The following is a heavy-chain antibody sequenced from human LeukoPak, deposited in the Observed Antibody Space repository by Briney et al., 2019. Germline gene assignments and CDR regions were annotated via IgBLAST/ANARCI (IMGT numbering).Heavy chain of an antibody. J-gene: IGHJ4*02. CDR3: AKAHDIIVVLDF. CDR2: ISGSGATT. D-gene: IGHD2-15*01. Sequence: PGGSLRLSCAASGFTFRGYAMSWVRQAPGKGLEWVAPISGSGATTYYADSVKGRFTISRDNSKNTLYLQMNSLRIEDTAVYYCAKAHDIIVVLDFWGQGTLVTVSS. V-gene: IGHV3-23*01. CDR1: GFTFRGYA.